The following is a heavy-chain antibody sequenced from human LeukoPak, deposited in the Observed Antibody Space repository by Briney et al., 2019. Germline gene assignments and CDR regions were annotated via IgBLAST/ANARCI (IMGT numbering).Heavy chain of an antibody. CDR2: INTDGSAT. V-gene: IGHV3-74*01. CDR1: GFSFSSYW. D-gene: IGHD4-23*01. Sequence: GGSLRLSCAASGFSFSSYWMHWVRQAPGKGLLWVSRINTDGSATYYADSVKGRFTISRDNAKNTVYLQMDSLRVEDTAVYYCAGDQSGGNSDYWGQGTLVTVSS. J-gene: IGHJ4*02. CDR3: AGDQSGGNSDY.